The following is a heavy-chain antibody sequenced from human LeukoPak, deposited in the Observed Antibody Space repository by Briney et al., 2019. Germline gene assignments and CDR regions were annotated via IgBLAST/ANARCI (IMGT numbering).Heavy chain of an antibody. CDR3: ARGRVRWDYYGSGSYYTGYFDY. CDR1: GFTFSSYN. D-gene: IGHD3-10*01. V-gene: IGHV3-48*01. J-gene: IGHJ4*02. CDR2: ISSSSTTI. Sequence: QPGGSLRLSCAASGFTFSSYNINWVRQAPGKGLDWVSYISSSSTTIYYADSVKGRFTISRDNSKNTLYLQMNSLRAEDTAVYYCARGRVRWDYYGSGSYYTGYFDYWGQGTLVTVSS.